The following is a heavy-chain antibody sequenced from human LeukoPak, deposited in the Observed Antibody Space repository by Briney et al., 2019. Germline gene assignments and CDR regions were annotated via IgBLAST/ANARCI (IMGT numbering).Heavy chain of an antibody. D-gene: IGHD6-13*01. J-gene: IGHJ4*02. V-gene: IGHV3-21*01. Sequence: GGSLRLSCAASGFTFSSYSMNWVRQAPGKGLEWVSSISSSSSYIYYADSVKGRFTIPRDNAKNSPYLQMNSLRAEDTAVYYCARDRGDGQQLFDYWGQGTLVTVSS. CDR1: GFTFSSYS. CDR2: ISSSSSYI. CDR3: ARDRGDGQQLFDY.